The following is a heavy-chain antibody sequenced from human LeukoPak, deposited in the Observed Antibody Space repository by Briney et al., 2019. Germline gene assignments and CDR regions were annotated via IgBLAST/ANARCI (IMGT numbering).Heavy chain of an antibody. V-gene: IGHV1-2*02. Sequence: ASVKVSCKASGYTFTGYYMHWVRQAPGQGLEWMGWINPNSGGTNYAQKFQGRVTMTRDTSISTAYMELSRLRSGDTAVYYCATYYDFWSGFKGAFGIWGQGTMVTVSS. CDR2: INPNSGGT. J-gene: IGHJ3*02. CDR1: GYTFTGYY. D-gene: IGHD3-3*01. CDR3: ATYYDFWSGFKGAFGI.